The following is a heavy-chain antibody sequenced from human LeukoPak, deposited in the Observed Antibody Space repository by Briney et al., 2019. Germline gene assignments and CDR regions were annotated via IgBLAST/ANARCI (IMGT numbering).Heavy chain of an antibody. CDR3: ARGGLRIAAAGTFDY. V-gene: IGHV4-34*01. CDR1: GGSFSFYF. Sequence: PSETLSLTCAVYGGSFSFYFWSWIRQSPGKGLEWIGEIDHSGSTKYNQSLKSRVSISVDKSENQFSLKLSSVTAADTAVYYCARGGLRIAAAGTFDYWGQGTLVTVSS. D-gene: IGHD6-13*01. J-gene: IGHJ4*02. CDR2: IDHSGST.